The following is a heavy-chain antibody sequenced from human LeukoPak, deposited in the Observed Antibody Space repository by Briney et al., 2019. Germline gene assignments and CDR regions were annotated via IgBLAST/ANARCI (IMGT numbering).Heavy chain of an antibody. D-gene: IGHD6-13*01. Sequence: SETLSLTCTVSGGSISSGSYYWSWIRQPAGKGLEWIGRIYTSGSTNYNPSLKSRVTISVDTSKNQFSLKLSSVTAADTAVYYCARDSLYSSSWYVYDYWGQGTLVTVSS. J-gene: IGHJ4*02. CDR2: IYTSGST. CDR3: ARDSLYSSSWYVYDY. V-gene: IGHV4-61*02. CDR1: GGSISSGSYY.